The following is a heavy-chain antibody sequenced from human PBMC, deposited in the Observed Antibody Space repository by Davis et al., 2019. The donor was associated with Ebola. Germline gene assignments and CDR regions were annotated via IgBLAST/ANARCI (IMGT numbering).Heavy chain of an antibody. CDR3: ARRISAPRWYFAL. J-gene: IGHJ2*01. V-gene: IGHV5-51*01. CDR2: IYPGDSDT. D-gene: IGHD2-15*01. Sequence: GESLKISCKGSGYSFTSYWIGWVRQMPGKGLEWMGIIYPGDSDTRYSPSFHSQFTISADKSISTAYLQWSSLKASDTAMYYCARRISAPRWYFALWGRGTLVTVSS. CDR1: GYSFTSYW.